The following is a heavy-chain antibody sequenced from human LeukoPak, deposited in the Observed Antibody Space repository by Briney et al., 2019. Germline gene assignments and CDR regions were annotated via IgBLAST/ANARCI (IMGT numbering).Heavy chain of an antibody. CDR3: ARPIAAAVNWFDP. V-gene: IGHV3-7*01. D-gene: IGHD6-13*01. J-gene: IGHJ5*02. CDR1: GFTFSSYW. Sequence: GGSLRLSCAASGFTFSSYWMSWVRQAPGKGVEWVANIKQDGSEKYYVASVKGRFTISRDNAKNSLYLQMNSLRAEDTAVYYCARPIAAAVNWFDPWGQGTLVTVSS. CDR2: IKQDGSEK.